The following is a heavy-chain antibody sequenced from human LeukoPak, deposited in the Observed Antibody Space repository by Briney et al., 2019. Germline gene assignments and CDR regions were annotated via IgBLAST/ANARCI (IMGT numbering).Heavy chain of an antibody. CDR1: GFTFSNYG. Sequence: GGSLRLSCAASGFTFSNYGMHWVRQAPGKGLEWVAFDGSNKYYADSVKGRFTVSRDNSKNTLYLQMNSLRAEDTAVYYCAKDANGSWYVVGWFDPWGQGTLVTVSS. D-gene: IGHD6-13*01. J-gene: IGHJ5*02. CDR3: AKDANGSWYVVGWFDP. V-gene: IGHV3-30*02. CDR2: FDGSNK.